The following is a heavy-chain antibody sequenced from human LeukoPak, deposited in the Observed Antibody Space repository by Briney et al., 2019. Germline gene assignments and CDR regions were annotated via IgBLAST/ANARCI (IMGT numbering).Heavy chain of an antibody. CDR2: INHSGST. J-gene: IGHJ3*02. D-gene: IGHD2-15*01. CDR1: GGSLSGFY. CDR3: VRHLSAGRPAFDI. Sequence: SETLSLTCAVYGGSLSGFYWSWIRQPPGKGLEWIGEINHSGSTNYNPSLKSRVTISVDTSNNKFSLKLTSLTAADTAVYYCVRHLSAGRPAFDIWGQGTMVTVSS. V-gene: IGHV4-34*01.